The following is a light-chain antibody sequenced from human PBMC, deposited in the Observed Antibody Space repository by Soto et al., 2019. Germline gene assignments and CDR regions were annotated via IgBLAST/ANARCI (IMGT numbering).Light chain of an antibody. Sequence: EIVMTQSPVTLSVSPGERATLSCRASQSVGSNLAWYQQKPGQAPSLLIYGAFTRATGIPARFSGTGSGTEFTLTISSLQSEDFAVYYCQQYGSSITFGQGTRLEIK. V-gene: IGKV3-15*01. CDR2: GAF. CDR3: QQYGSSIT. J-gene: IGKJ5*01. CDR1: QSVGSN.